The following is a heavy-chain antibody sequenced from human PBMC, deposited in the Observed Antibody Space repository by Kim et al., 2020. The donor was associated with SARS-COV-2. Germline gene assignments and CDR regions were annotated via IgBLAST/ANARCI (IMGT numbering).Heavy chain of an antibody. V-gene: IGHV3-33*01. Sequence: GGSLRLSCAASGFSFTSYGMHWVRQAPGKGLEWVAVIWYDGSNKYYADSGKGRFTISRDNSKNTLYLQMNSLRAEDTAVYYCARHGVTGTHDFDYWGQGTLVTVSS. D-gene: IGHD1-20*01. CDR2: IWYDGSNK. CDR1: GFSFTSYG. CDR3: ARHGVTGTHDFDY. J-gene: IGHJ4*02.